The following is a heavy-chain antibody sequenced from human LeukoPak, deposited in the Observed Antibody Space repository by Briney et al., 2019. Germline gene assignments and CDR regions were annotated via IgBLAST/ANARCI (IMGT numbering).Heavy chain of an antibody. D-gene: IGHD4-23*01. Sequence: SGPTLVNPTQTLTLTCTFSGFSLSTSGMCVSWIRQPPGKALEWLALIDWGDDKYYSTSLKTRLTISKDTSKDQVVLTVTNMDPGNTATFYCAGALGKVFDYGGRGTLSTVS. V-gene: IGHV2-70*01. J-gene: IGHJ4*02. CDR1: GFSLSTSGMC. CDR3: AGALGKVFDY. CDR2: IDWGDDK.